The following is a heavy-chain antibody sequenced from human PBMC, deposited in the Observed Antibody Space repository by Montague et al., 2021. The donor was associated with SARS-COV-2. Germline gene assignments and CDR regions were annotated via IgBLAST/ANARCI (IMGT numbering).Heavy chain of an antibody. CDR2: ISWNSGSR. CDR3: AKDYYFGAFDI. Sequence: SLRLSCAASGFTFGDYAMHWVRQTPGKGLEWVSGISWNSGSRGYADSAKGRFTIYRDNAKNSLYLQMNSLRTEDTAFYYCAKDYYFGAFDIWGQGTMVTVSS. V-gene: IGHV3-9*01. CDR1: GFTFGDYA. D-gene: IGHD3-10*01. J-gene: IGHJ3*02.